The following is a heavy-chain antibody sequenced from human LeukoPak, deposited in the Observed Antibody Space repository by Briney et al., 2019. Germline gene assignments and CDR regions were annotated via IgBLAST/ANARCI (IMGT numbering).Heavy chain of an antibody. D-gene: IGHD5-24*01. J-gene: IGHJ4*02. CDR1: GGSIISYY. CDR2: IHYSGST. CDR3: ARVHPDGYSAY. Sequence: PSETLSLTCTVSGGSIISYYWSWIRQPPGKGLEWIGYIHYSGSTKYNPSLKSRVTISEDTSNNHFSLKLSSVTAADTAVYFCARVHPDGYSAYWGQGILVTVSS. V-gene: IGHV4-59*01.